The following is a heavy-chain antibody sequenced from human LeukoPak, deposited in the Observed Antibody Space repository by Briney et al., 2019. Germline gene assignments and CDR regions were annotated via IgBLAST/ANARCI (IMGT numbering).Heavy chain of an antibody. D-gene: IGHD3-10*02. CDR2: ISCSTTNI. J-gene: IGHJ6*04. Sequence: GGSLRLSCAASGFTFTAYTINWVRQAPGKGLEWVSYISCSTTNIYYADSVNGRFTISRDNAKNSLYLQMNSLRAEDTAVYYCAELGITMIGGVWGKGTTVTISS. CDR1: GFTFTAYT. CDR3: AELGITMIGGV. V-gene: IGHV3-48*04.